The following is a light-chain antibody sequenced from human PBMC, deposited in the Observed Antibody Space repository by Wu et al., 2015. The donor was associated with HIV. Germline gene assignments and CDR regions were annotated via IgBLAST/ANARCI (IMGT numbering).Light chain of an antibody. Sequence: DIQMTQSPSSLSASVGDSVTITCRASQDISNSLVWYQQKPGKAPTRLLYAASKLHSGVPDRFSGSVSGTDYTLTISPLQAEDFATYYCQHHYTTYPCSFGQGT. CDR3: QHHYTTYPCS. CDR2: AAS. CDR1: QDISNS. J-gene: IGKJ2*02. V-gene: IGKV1-NL1*01.